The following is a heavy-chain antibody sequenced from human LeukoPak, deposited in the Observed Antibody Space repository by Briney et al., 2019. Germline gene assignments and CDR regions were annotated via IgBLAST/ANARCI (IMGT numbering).Heavy chain of an antibody. Sequence: ASVKVSCKSSGYTFTSYGISWVRQAPGQGLEWTGWISAYNGNTNYAQKLQGRVTMTTDTSTSTAYMELRSLRSDDTAVYYCARDTLGESLWDYWGKGTLVTVSS. V-gene: IGHV1-18*01. J-gene: IGHJ4*02. D-gene: IGHD3-10*01. CDR3: ARDTLGESLWDY. CDR2: ISAYNGNT. CDR1: GYTFTSYG.